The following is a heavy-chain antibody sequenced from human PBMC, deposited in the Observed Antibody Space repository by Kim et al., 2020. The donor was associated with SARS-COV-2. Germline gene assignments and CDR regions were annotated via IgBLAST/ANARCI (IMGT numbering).Heavy chain of an antibody. CDR2: IIPIFGTP. J-gene: IGHJ6*02. CDR1: GGTFSNHA. CDR3: VRGKLDGSGSYPMDV. D-gene: IGHD3-10*01. V-gene: IGHV1-69*13. Sequence: SVKVSCKASGGTFSNHAITWVRQAPGQGLEWMGGIIPIFGTPNYAQKFQDRVTISADESTSTSYMELSSLRSEDSAVYYCVRGKLDGSGSYPMDVWGQGTTVTVSS.